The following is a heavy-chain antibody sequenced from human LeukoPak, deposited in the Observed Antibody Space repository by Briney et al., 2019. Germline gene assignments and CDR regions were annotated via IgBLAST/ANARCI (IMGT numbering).Heavy chain of an antibody. CDR2: IRYDGSNK. CDR1: GFTFSSYG. Sequence: GGSLRLSCAASGFTFSSYGMHWVRQAPGKGLEWVAFIRYDGSNKYYADSVKGRFTISRDNSKNTLYLQMNSLRAEDTAVYYCAKDLGYCSSTSCQIRDYWGQGTLVTVSS. CDR3: AKDLGYCSSTSCQIRDY. V-gene: IGHV3-30*02. D-gene: IGHD2-2*01. J-gene: IGHJ4*02.